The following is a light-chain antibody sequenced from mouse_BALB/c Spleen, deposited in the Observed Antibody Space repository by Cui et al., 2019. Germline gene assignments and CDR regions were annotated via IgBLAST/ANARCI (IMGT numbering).Light chain of an antibody. CDR1: QDVGTA. CDR2: WAS. J-gene: IGKJ2*01. CDR3: QQYSSYPYT. Sequence: DIVMTQSHKLMSTSVGDRVSITCKASQDVGTAVAWYQQKPGQSPKLLIYWASTRHTGVPDRFTGSGSGTDFTLTISNVQSEDLADYFCQQYSSYPYTLGGGTKLEIK. V-gene: IGKV6-23*01.